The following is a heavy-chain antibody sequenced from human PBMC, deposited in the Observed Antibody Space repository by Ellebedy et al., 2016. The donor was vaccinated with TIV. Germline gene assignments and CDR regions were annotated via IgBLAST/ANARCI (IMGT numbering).Heavy chain of an antibody. CDR2: VHFSGST. Sequence: SETLSLTCAVSSGSIASYYWSWLRQTPGKGLEWIGFVHFSGSTNHNPSLEIRFTISLDASKNQFSLKLSSVTSADTAVYYCAGALVGYCSGGSCSYYDYWGQGTLVTVSS. CDR1: SGSIASYY. D-gene: IGHD2-15*01. CDR3: AGALVGYCSGGSCSYYDY. J-gene: IGHJ4*02. V-gene: IGHV4-4*09.